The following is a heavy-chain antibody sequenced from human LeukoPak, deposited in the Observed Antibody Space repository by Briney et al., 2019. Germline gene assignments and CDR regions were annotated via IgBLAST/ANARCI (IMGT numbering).Heavy chain of an antibody. CDR2: IYYSGST. Sequence: SETLSLTCTVSGGSISSYYWSWIRQPPGKGLEWIGYIYYSGSTNYNPSLKSRVTISVDTSKNQFSLKLSSVTAADTAVYYCARDLDHDYCSSTSCAAIAFDIWGQGTMVTVSS. D-gene: IGHD2-2*01. V-gene: IGHV4-59*01. J-gene: IGHJ3*02. CDR3: ARDLDHDYCSSTSCAAIAFDI. CDR1: GGSISSYY.